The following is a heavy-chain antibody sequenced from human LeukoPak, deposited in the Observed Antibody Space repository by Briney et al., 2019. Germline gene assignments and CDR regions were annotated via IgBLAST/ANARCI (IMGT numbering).Heavy chain of an antibody. CDR1: GYTFTGYY. Sequence: ASVKVSCKASGYTFTGYYMHWVRQAPGQGLEWMGWISAYNGNTNYAQKLQGRVTMTTDTSTSTAYMELRSLRSDDTAVYYCARRIVGAPEDYWGQGTLVTVSS. V-gene: IGHV1-18*04. CDR2: ISAYNGNT. J-gene: IGHJ4*02. D-gene: IGHD1-26*01. CDR3: ARRIVGAPEDY.